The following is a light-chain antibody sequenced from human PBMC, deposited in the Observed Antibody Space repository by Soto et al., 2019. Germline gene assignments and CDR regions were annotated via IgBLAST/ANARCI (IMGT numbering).Light chain of an antibody. J-gene: IGLJ2*01. Sequence: NIMLTQPHSVSESPGKTVTISCTRSSGSIASSSVQWYQQRPGSAPTTVIYEDNQRPSGVPDRFSGSIDTSSNSASLTISGLKTEDEADYYCQSYDSSSPVVFGGGTKLTVL. CDR1: SGSIASSS. V-gene: IGLV6-57*04. CDR2: EDN. CDR3: QSYDSSSPVV.